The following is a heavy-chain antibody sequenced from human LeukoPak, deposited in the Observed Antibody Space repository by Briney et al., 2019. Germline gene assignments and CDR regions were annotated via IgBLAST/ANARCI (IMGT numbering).Heavy chain of an antibody. Sequence: ASVKIFCKASGYTFTGYYMHWVRQAPGQGLEWMGWINPNSGGTNYAQKFQGRVTMTTDTSISTAYMELSRLRSDDTAVYYCRTDRYGDYGDYIDYWGQGTLVTVSS. CDR2: INPNSGGT. D-gene: IGHD4-17*01. V-gene: IGHV1-2*02. CDR1: GYTFTGYY. CDR3: RTDRYGDYGDYIDY. J-gene: IGHJ4*02.